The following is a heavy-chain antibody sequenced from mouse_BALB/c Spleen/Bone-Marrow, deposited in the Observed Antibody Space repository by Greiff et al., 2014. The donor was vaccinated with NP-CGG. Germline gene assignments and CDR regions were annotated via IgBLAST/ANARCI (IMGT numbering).Heavy chain of an antibody. J-gene: IGHJ1*01. CDR1: GFNIKDTY. D-gene: IGHD1-1*01. Sequence: VQLQQSGAELAKPGASVKLSCTASGFNIKDTYMHWVKQRPEQGLEWIGRIDPANGDTKYDPKFQGKATITADTSSNTANLQLSSLTSEDTAVYYCTKPSFYYGSSYWYFDVWGAGTTVTVSS. CDR2: IDPANGDT. CDR3: TKPSFYYGSSYWYFDV. V-gene: IGHV14-3*02.